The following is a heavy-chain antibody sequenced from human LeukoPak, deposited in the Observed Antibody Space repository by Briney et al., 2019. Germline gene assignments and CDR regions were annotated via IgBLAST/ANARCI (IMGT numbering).Heavy chain of an antibody. CDR1: GRSISRGDYY. J-gene: IGHJ6*02. CDR3: ARDHSKGSYYYGMDV. D-gene: IGHD4-11*01. V-gene: IGHV4-30-4*01. Sequence: SEPLSLPCTVSGRSISRGDYYWTWIRQPPGKGLEWIGYIYYSESTYYNPSLKSRVTISVDTSKNQFSLKLSTVTAADTAVYYCARDHSKGSYYYGMDVWGQGTTVTVSS. CDR2: IYYSEST.